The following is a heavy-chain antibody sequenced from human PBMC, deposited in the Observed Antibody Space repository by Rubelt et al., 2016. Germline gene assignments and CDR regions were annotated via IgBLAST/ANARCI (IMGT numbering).Heavy chain of an antibody. CDR2: IKQDGSEK. D-gene: IGHD2-15*01. Sequence: GLEWVANIKQDGSEKYYVDSVKGRFTISRGNAKNTLYLQMSIVRAEDTAVYYCARGLGYCSGGSCSSRGYWGQGTLVTVSS. CDR3: ARGLGYCSGGSCSSRGY. J-gene: IGHJ4*02. V-gene: IGHV3-7*01.